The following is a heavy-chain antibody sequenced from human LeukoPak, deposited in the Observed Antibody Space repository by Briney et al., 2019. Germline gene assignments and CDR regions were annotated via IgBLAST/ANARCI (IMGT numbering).Heavy chain of an antibody. Sequence: EASVKVSCKASGGTFSSYAMHWVRQAPGQRLEWMGWINAGNGNTKYSQKFQGRVTITRDTSASTAYMELSSLRSEDTAVYYCARAVDDILTGYYEVFDYWGQGTLVTVSS. J-gene: IGHJ4*02. CDR2: INAGNGNT. V-gene: IGHV1-3*01. D-gene: IGHD3-9*01. CDR3: ARAVDDILTGYYEVFDY. CDR1: GGTFSSYA.